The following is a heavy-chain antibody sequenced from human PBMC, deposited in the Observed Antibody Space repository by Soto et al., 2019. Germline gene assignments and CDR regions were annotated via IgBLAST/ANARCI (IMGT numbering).Heavy chain of an antibody. CDR1: GVTFSSYA. CDR3: ARGCNDGPY. Sequence: SVNRSCTSSGVTFSSYAISWVRQAPGQGLECMGGIIPVFGTANYAQKFQGRVTINADESTSTVYMELSSLRSEDTAVYYCARGCNDGPYWGQGTLVIV. J-gene: IGHJ4*02. V-gene: IGHV1-69*13. CDR2: IIPVFGTA. D-gene: IGHD2-8*01.